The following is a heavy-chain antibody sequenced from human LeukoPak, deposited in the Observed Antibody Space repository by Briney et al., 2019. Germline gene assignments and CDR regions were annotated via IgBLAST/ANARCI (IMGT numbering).Heavy chain of an antibody. CDR3: ASDWSGKEYYGMDV. V-gene: IGHV3-74*01. D-gene: IGHD3-10*01. Sequence: PGGSLRLSCAASGFTFSSYWMHWVRQAPGKGLVWVSRINSDGSSTSYADSVKGRFTISRDNAKNTLYLQMNSLRAEDTAVYYCASDWSGKEYYGMDVWGQGTTVTVSS. CDR2: INSDGSST. CDR1: GFTFSSYW. J-gene: IGHJ6*02.